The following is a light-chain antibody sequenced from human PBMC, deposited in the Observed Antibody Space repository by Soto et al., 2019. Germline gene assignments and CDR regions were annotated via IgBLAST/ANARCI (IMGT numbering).Light chain of an antibody. Sequence: QSVLTQPPSVSAAPGQTVTISCSGSSSNIGNNYVSWYQHLPGAAPKLLIYETNRRPAGIPDRFSGSKSGTSATLAITGLQTADDADYYCETWDTSLSAGRVFGPGTKLTVL. CDR1: SSNIGNNY. J-gene: IGLJ1*01. CDR2: ETN. V-gene: IGLV1-51*02. CDR3: ETWDTSLSAGRV.